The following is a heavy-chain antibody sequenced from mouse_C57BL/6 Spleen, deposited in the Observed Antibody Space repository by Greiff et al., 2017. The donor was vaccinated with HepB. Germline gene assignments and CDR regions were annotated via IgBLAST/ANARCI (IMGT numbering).Heavy chain of an antibody. V-gene: IGHV1-50*01. D-gene: IGHD2-3*01. CDR3: ARRDGYYVGYAMDY. CDR2: IDPSDSYT. J-gene: IGHJ4*01. Sequence: VQLQQPGAELVKPGASVKLSCKASGYTFTSYWMQWVKQRPGQGLEWIGEIDPSDSYTNYNQKFKGKATLTVDTSSSTAYMQLSSLTSEDSAVYYCARRDGYYVGYAMDYWGQGTSVTVSS. CDR1: GYTFTSYW.